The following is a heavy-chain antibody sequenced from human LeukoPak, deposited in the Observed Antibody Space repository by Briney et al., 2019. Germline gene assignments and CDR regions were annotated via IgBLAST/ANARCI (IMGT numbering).Heavy chain of an antibody. D-gene: IGHD4-11*01. J-gene: IGHJ6*02. CDR1: GFIFSHYG. CDR2: ISYDGSKK. Sequence: GGSLRLSCEASGFIFSHYGIHWVRQAPGMGLEWVAVISYDGSKKYYADSVEGRFTISRDNSKNTLYLQMNSLRAEDTAVYYCARDRPTVTTLWDYYYYGMDVWGQGTTVTVSS. CDR3: ARDRPTVTTLWDYYYYGMDV. V-gene: IGHV3-30*03.